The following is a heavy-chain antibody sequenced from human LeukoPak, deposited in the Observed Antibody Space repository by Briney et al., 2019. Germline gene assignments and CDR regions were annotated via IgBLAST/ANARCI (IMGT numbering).Heavy chain of an antibody. D-gene: IGHD3-10*01. V-gene: IGHV1-18*01. CDR2: ISAYNGNT. CDR3: ATARLLWFGELYYMDV. Sequence: ASVKVSCKASGYTFTSYGISWVRQAPGQGLEWMGWISAYNGNTNYAQKLQGRVTMTTDTSTSTAYMELRSLRSDDTAVYYCATARLLWFGELYYMDVWGKGTTVTISS. J-gene: IGHJ6*03. CDR1: GYTFTSYG.